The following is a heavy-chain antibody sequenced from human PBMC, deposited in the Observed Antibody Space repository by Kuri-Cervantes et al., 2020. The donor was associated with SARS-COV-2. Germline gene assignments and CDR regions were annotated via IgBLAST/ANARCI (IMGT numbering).Heavy chain of an antibody. D-gene: IGHD3-22*01. CDR2: IMPAGNNI. Sequence: GESLKISCAASGFTFSSYGMHWVRQAPGKGLEWVAVIMPAGNNIYYVDSVKGRFTISRGNSRNTLYLQMNSLRADDTAVYYCVRSLYSSGYLYFDLWGQGTLVTVSS. CDR3: VRSLYSSGYLYFDL. CDR1: GFTFSSYG. J-gene: IGHJ4*02. V-gene: IGHV3-33*08.